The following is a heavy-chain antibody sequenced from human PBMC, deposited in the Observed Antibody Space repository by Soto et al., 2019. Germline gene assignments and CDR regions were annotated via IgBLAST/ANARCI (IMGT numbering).Heavy chain of an antibody. CDR3: ARGVKYGAYSRWFDP. J-gene: IGHJ5*02. CDR2: MNPNSGNT. V-gene: IGHV1-8*01. D-gene: IGHD4-17*01. Sequence: QVQLVQSGAEVKKPGASVKVSCKASGYTFTSYDINWVRQATGQGLEYLGWMNPNSGNTAYVQKFQGRVTMTWDTSXXPAYLELSSLRSEDTAVYFCARGVKYGAYSRWFDPWGQGTLVTVSS. CDR1: GYTFTSYD.